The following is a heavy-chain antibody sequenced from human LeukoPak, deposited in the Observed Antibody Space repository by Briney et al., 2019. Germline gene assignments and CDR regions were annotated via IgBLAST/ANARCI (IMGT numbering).Heavy chain of an antibody. Sequence: GGSLRLSCAASGFTFSSYSMNWVRQAPGKGLEWVSYISSSSTIYYADSVKGRFTISRDNAKNSLYLQMNSLRAEDTAVYYCARDCGGDCLDAFDIWGQGTMVTVSS. CDR2: ISSSSTI. J-gene: IGHJ3*02. D-gene: IGHD2-21*02. V-gene: IGHV3-48*04. CDR3: ARDCGGDCLDAFDI. CDR1: GFTFSSYS.